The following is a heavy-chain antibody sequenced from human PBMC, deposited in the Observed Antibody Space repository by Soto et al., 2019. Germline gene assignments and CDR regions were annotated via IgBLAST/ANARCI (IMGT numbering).Heavy chain of an antibody. J-gene: IGHJ4*02. D-gene: IGHD6-19*01. CDR2: INAGNGNT. CDR1: GYTFTSYA. V-gene: IGHV1-3*05. Sequence: QVQLVQSGAEEKKPGASVKVSCKASGYTFTSYAMHWVRQAPGQRLQWMGWINAGNGNTKYSQKFQGRVTITRDTSASTAYMELSSLRSEDTAVYYCARAVAVPADFDYWGQGTLVTVSS. CDR3: ARAVAVPADFDY.